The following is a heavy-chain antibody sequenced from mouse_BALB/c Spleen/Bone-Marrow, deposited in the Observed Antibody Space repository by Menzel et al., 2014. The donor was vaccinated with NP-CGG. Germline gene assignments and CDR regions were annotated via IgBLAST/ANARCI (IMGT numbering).Heavy chain of an antibody. CDR3: ARHGDYYGSSLFAY. CDR1: EYEFPSHD. Sequence: EVQLQESGGGLVQPGESLKLSCESNEYEFPSHDMSWVRKTPEKRLELVAAINSDGGSTYYPDTMERRFIISRDNSKKTLYLQMSSLRSEDTAFYYCARHGDYYGSSLFAYWGQGTQVTVSA. J-gene: IGHJ3*01. CDR2: INSDGGST. V-gene: IGHV5-2*01. D-gene: IGHD1-1*01.